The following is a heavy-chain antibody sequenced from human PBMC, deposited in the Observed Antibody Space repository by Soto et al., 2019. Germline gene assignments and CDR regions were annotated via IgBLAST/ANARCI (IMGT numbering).Heavy chain of an antibody. V-gene: IGHV3-21*01. CDR1: GFTFSSYS. CDR2: ISSSSSYI. D-gene: IGHD3-22*01. CDR3: ARDPPTYYYDSSGSKYGMDV. J-gene: IGHJ6*02. Sequence: EVQLVESGGGLVKPGGSLRLSCAASGFTFSSYSMNWVRQAPGKGLEWVSSISSSSSYIYYADSVKGRFTISRDNAKNSLYLQMNSLRAEDTAVYYCARDPPTYYYDSSGSKYGMDVWGQGTTVTVSS.